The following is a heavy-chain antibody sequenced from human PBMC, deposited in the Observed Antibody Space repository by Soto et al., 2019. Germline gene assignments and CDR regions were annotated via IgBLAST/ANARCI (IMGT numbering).Heavy chain of an antibody. CDR2: IYSGGST. J-gene: IGHJ5*02. D-gene: IGHD2-8*01. CDR3: ARGYCTNGVCYRFWFDP. V-gene: IGHV3-66*01. CDR1: GFTVSSNY. Sequence: PGGSLRLSCAASGFTVSSNYMSWVRQAPGKGLEWVSVIYSGGSTYYADSVKGRFTISRDNSKNTLYLQMNSLRAEDTAVYYCARGYCTNGVCYRFWFDPWGQGTLVTVSS.